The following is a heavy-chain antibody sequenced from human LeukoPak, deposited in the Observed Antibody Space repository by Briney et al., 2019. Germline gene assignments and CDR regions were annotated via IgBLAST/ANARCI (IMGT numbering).Heavy chain of an antibody. CDR1: GFTFSSYA. CDR2: ISYDGSNK. Sequence: RSLRLSCAASGFTFSSYAMHWVRQAPGKGLEWVAVISYDGSNKYYADSVKGRFTISRDNSKNTLYLQMNSLRAEDTAVYYCARGPGDILTGYPYGMDVWGKGTTVTVSS. D-gene: IGHD3-9*01. J-gene: IGHJ6*04. V-gene: IGHV3-30*04. CDR3: ARGPGDILTGYPYGMDV.